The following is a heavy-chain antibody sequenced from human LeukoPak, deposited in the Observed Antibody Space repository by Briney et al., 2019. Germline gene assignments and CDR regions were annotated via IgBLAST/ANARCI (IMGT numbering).Heavy chain of an antibody. CDR3: ARHSVVVPAAIQLLFVY. CDR2: IYYSGST. J-gene: IGHJ4*02. D-gene: IGHD2-2*01. V-gene: IGHV4-39*01. Sequence: PSETLSLTCTVSGGSISSSSYYWGWIRQPPGKGLEWIGSIYYSGSTYYNPSLKSRVTISIDTSKNQFSLKLSSVTAADTAVYCCARHSVVVPAAIQLLFVYWGQGTLVTVSS. CDR1: GGSISSSSYY.